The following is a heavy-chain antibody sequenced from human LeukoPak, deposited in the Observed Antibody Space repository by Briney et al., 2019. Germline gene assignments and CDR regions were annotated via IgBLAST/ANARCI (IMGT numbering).Heavy chain of an antibody. Sequence: PGGSLRLSCAASGFTFSSYAVSWVRQAPGKGLEWVSAITGSGGGTYYADSVKGRFTISRDNSKNTLYLQMNSLRPEDTAVYYCAKLPGEMATAWHFDYWGQGTLVTVSS. J-gene: IGHJ4*02. CDR2: ITGSGGGT. V-gene: IGHV3-23*01. D-gene: IGHD5-24*01. CDR3: AKLPGEMATAWHFDY. CDR1: GFTFSSYA.